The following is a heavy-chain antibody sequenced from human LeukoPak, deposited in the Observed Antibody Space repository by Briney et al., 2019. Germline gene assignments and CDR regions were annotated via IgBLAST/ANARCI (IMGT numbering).Heavy chain of an antibody. Sequence: ASVKVSCKASGYTFTSYDINWVRQATGQGLEWMGWMNPNSGNTGYAQKFQGRVTITRNTSISTAYMELSSLRSEDTAVYYCARDAFKDIVVVPAARLYNWFDPWGQGTLVTVSS. CDR2: MNPNSGNT. D-gene: IGHD2-2*01. J-gene: IGHJ5*02. CDR3: ARDAFKDIVVVPAARLYNWFDP. CDR1: GYTFTSYD. V-gene: IGHV1-8*03.